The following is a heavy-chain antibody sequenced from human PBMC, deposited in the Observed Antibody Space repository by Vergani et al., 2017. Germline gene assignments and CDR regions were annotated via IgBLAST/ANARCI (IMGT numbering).Heavy chain of an antibody. V-gene: IGHV1-18*01. Sequence: QVQLVQSGAEVKKPGASVKVSCKASGYTFTSYGISWVRQAPGQGLEWMGWISAYNGNTNYEQKLQGRVTMTTDKSTSTSYMELRSLRSDDTAVYYCARDHPGAYSSSHNWFDPWGQGTLVTVSS. CDR1: GYTFTSYG. D-gene: IGHD6-13*01. CDR3: ARDHPGAYSSSHNWFDP. CDR2: ISAYNGNT. J-gene: IGHJ5*02.